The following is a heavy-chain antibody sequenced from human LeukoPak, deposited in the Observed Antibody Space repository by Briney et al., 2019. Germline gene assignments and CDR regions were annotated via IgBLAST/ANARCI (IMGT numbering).Heavy chain of an antibody. CDR1: GYTFTGYY. V-gene: IGHV1-2*02. D-gene: IGHD1-7*01. Sequence: ASVKVSCKAPGYTFTGYYMHWVRQAPGQGLEWMGWINPNSGGTNYAQRFQGRVTMTRDTSISTAYMELSRLRSDDTAVYYCARTGTTWEEYFQHWGQGTLVTVSS. CDR3: ARTGTTWEEYFQH. CDR2: INPNSGGT. J-gene: IGHJ1*01.